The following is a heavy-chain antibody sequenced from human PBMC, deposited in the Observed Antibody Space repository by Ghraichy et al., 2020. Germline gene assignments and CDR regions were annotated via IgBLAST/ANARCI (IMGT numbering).Heavy chain of an antibody. J-gene: IGHJ5*02. CDR2: INSDGSST. CDR1: GFTFSSYW. CDR3: ARDRYQLLLGNWFDP. D-gene: IGHD2-2*01. V-gene: IGHV3-74*01. Sequence: GGSLRLSCAASGFTFSSYWMHWVRQAPGKGLVWVSRINSDGSSTSYADSVKGRFTISRDNAKNTLYLQMNSLRAEDTAVYYCARDRYQLLLGNWFDPWGQGTLVTVSS.